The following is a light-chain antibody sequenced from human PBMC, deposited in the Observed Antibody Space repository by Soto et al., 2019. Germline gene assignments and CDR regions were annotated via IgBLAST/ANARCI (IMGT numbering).Light chain of an antibody. Sequence: EIVVTQSPATLSLSPGERATLSCRASRTVSSYLVWYQQKPGQPPRLLIYDASNRASGIPARFRGSGSGTDFTLTISSLEPEDFAAYYCQQRSIWPLTFGGGTKVDIK. CDR1: RTVSSY. CDR3: QQRSIWPLT. J-gene: IGKJ4*01. V-gene: IGKV3-11*01. CDR2: DAS.